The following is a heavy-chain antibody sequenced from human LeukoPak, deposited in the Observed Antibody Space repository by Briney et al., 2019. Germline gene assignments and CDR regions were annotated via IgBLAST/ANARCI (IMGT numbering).Heavy chain of an antibody. CDR3: ARLRYCGVSTRCAIRVGFDY. V-gene: IGHV1-46*01. Sequence: ASVKVSCKASGYTFTSYYMHWVRQAPGQGLEWMGIINPSGGSTSYAQKFQGRVTMTRHTSTSTVYMELSSLRSEDTAVYYCARLRYCGVSTRCAIRVGFDYWGQGTLVTVSS. CDR1: GYTFTSYY. D-gene: IGHD2-21*01. J-gene: IGHJ4*02. CDR2: INPSGGST.